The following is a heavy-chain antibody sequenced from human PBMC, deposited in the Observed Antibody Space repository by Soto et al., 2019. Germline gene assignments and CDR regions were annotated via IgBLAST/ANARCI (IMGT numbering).Heavy chain of an antibody. CDR3: ARDGSGWDPLDY. V-gene: IGHV3-23*01. Sequence: GGALRLSCAASGFTFSSYALSWVRQAPGKGLEWVSAISGSGGSTYYADSVKGRFTISRDNSKNTLYLQMNSLRAEDTPVYYCARDGSGWDPLDYWGQGTLVTVSS. J-gene: IGHJ4*02. D-gene: IGHD6-19*01. CDR2: ISGSGGST. CDR1: GFTFSSYA.